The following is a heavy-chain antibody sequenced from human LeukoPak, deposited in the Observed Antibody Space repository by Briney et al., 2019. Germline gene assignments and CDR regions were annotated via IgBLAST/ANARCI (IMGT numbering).Heavy chain of an antibody. CDR2: ISSSGSLM. Sequence: GGSLRLSCAASGFSFSDYYMSWIRQVPGKGLEWVSYISSSGSLMYYADSVKGRFTISRDNAKKSLYLQMNSLRAEDTAIYYCARDQAEWLLYSWFDPWGQGTLVSVSS. CDR1: GFSFSDYY. D-gene: IGHD3-3*01. CDR3: ARDQAEWLLYSWFDP. V-gene: IGHV3-11*04. J-gene: IGHJ5*02.